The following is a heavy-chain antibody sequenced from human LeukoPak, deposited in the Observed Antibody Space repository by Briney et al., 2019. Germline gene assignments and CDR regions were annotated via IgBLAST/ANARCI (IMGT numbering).Heavy chain of an antibody. CDR1: GGTFSSYA. J-gene: IGHJ6*02. Sequence: SVKVSCKASGGTFSSYAISWVRQAPGQGLEWMGGIIPIFGTANYAQKFQGRVTITPDESTSTAYMELSSLRSEDTAVYYCASPKEGGIAAAGTFVWNVWGQGTTVTVSS. CDR2: IIPIFGTA. D-gene: IGHD6-13*01. CDR3: ASPKEGGIAAAGTFVWNV. V-gene: IGHV1-69*01.